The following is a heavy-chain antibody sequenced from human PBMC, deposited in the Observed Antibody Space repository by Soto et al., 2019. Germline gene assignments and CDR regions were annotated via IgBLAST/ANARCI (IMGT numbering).Heavy chain of an antibody. Sequence: QAQLVESGGGVVQPGRSLRLSCAASGFTFSDYAMHWVRQPPGKGLEWVAIISSDGKNTYYGDSVKGRFTISRDDSTSTLSLQMNGLRPEDTAVYFCARVHCTTELCSGLYFYYALDVWGQGTTVTVSS. CDR2: ISSDGKNT. CDR3: ARVHCTTELCSGLYFYYALDV. D-gene: IGHD2-21*01. V-gene: IGHV3-30*01. CDR1: GFTFSDYA. J-gene: IGHJ6*02.